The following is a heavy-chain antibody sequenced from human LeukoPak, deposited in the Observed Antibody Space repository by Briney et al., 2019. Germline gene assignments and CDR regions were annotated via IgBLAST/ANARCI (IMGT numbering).Heavy chain of an antibody. Sequence: GGSLRLSYAASGFTFSRHWMSWVRQAPGKGLEWVSSITSGGDYIYYADSVKGRFTTSRDNAKNSLSLQLNSLRVEDTAVYYCARGHYDVLAASYKWTPDYWGQGTLVTVSS. CDR3: ARGHYDVLAASYKWTPDY. D-gene: IGHD3-9*01. J-gene: IGHJ4*02. V-gene: IGHV3-21*01. CDR1: GFTFSRHW. CDR2: ITSGGDYI.